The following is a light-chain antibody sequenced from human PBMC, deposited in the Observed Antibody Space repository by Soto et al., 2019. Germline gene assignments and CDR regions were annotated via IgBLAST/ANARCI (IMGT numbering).Light chain of an antibody. CDR2: KAS. Sequence: DIQMTQSPSSLSASVGDRVTITFRASQSISSYLNWYQQKPGKAPKLLIYKASSLESGVPSRFSGSGSGTEFTLTISSLQPDDFATYYCQQYNSYITFGQGTRLEIK. V-gene: IGKV1-5*03. J-gene: IGKJ5*01. CDR3: QQYNSYIT. CDR1: QSISSY.